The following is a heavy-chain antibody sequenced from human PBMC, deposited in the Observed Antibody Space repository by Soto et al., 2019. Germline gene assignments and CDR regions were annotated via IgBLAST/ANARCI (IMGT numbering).Heavy chain of an antibody. Sequence: PGGSLRLSCAASGFTFSNAWMNWVRQAPGKGLEWVGRIKSKTDGGTTDYAAPVKGRFTISRDDSKNTLYLQMNSLKTEDTAVYYCTAGDSSGTQGDAFDIWGQGTMVTVSS. V-gene: IGHV3-15*07. CDR2: IKSKTDGGTT. CDR3: TAGDSSGTQGDAFDI. J-gene: IGHJ3*02. D-gene: IGHD3-22*01. CDR1: GFTFSNAW.